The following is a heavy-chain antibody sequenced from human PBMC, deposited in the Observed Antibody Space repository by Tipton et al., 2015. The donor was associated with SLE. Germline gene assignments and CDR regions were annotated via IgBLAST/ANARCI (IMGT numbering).Heavy chain of an antibody. CDR1: GGSINSYY. CDR2: IYYRGST. Sequence: TLSLTCTVSGGSINSYYWSWIRQPPGKGLEWIGYIYYRGSTIYNPSLKSRVTISVDTSKNQFSLKLNSVTAADTAVYYCAGDYDSGSYRFDFWVQGTLVTVSS. CDR3: AGDYDSGSYRFDF. V-gene: IGHV4-59*01. J-gene: IGHJ4*02. D-gene: IGHD3-10*01.